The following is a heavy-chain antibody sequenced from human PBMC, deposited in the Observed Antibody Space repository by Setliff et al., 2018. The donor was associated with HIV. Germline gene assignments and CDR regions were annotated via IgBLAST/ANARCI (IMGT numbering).Heavy chain of an antibody. J-gene: IGHJ3*02. D-gene: IGHD4-4*01. CDR1: GGSISSYY. CDR2: ISNSGKI. CDR3: ARTVPHSAAQDAFDI. V-gene: IGHV4-59*04. Sequence: PSETLSLTCTVSGGSISSYYWSWIRQPPGKGLAWIGYISNSGKIYYDPSLNSRVTLSADTSKNQLSLKLTSVTAEDTGVYYCARTVPHSAAQDAFDIWGQGTVVTVSS.